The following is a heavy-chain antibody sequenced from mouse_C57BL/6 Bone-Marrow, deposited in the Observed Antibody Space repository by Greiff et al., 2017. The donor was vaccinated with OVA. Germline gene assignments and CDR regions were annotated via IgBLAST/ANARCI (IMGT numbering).Heavy chain of an antibody. CDR2: IDPSDSYT. V-gene: IGHV1-69*01. Sequence: QVQLQQPGAELVMPGASVKLSCKASGYTFTSYWMPWVKQRPGQGLEWIGEIDPSDSYTNYNQKFKGKSTLTVDKSSSTAYMQLSSLTSEDSAVYYCARGPFDYGSSYWYFDVWGTGTTVTVSS. CDR1: GYTFTSYW. J-gene: IGHJ1*03. CDR3: ARGPFDYGSSYWYFDV. D-gene: IGHD1-1*01.